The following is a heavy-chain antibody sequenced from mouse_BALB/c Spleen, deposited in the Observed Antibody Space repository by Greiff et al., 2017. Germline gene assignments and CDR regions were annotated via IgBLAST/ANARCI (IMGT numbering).Heavy chain of an antibody. CDR3: ARSYYRDYFDY. CDR2: ISSGSSTI. V-gene: IGHV5-17*02. CDR1: GFTFSSFG. D-gene: IGHD2-14*01. Sequence: DVHLVESGGGLVQPGGSRKLSCAASGFTFSSFGMHWVRQAPEKGLEWVAYISSGSSTIYYADTVKGRFTISRDNPKNTLFLQMTSLRSEDTAMYYCARSYYRDYFDYWGQGTTLTVSS. J-gene: IGHJ2*01.